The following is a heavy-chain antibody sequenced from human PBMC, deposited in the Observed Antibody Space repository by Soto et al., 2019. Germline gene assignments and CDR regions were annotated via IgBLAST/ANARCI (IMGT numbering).Heavy chain of an antibody. Sequence: QITLKESGPTLVKPTQTLTLTCTLSGFSLSTSGVGVGWMRQPPGKALEWLALIYWDDDKRYSPSLKSRLTITKDTSKNQVVLTMTNMDPVDTATYYCAHRLNYYDSSGYNNWGQGTLVTVSS. CDR2: IYWDDDK. J-gene: IGHJ4*02. V-gene: IGHV2-5*02. CDR3: AHRLNYYDSSGYNN. CDR1: GFSLSTSGVG. D-gene: IGHD3-22*01.